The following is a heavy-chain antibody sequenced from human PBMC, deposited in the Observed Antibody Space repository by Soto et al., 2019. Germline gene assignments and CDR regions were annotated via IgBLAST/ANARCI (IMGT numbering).Heavy chain of an antibody. CDR2: IYYSGST. Sequence: QVQLQESGPGLVKPSETLSLTCTVSGGSISSYYWSWIRQPPGKGLEWIGYIYYSGSTNYNPSLKGGVTISVDTSKNQFSLTLSSVTAADTAVYYCARLHVDTAMITLGYYGMDVWGQGTTVTVSS. CDR1: GGSISSYY. D-gene: IGHD5-18*01. CDR3: ARLHVDTAMITLGYYGMDV. J-gene: IGHJ6*02. V-gene: IGHV4-59*08.